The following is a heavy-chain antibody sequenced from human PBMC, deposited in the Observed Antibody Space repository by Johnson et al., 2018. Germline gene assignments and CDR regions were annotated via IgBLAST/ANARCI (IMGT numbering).Heavy chain of an antibody. CDR3: AGAPYGSSTSCHEQYYYYYMDV. J-gene: IGHJ6*03. CDR2: ISSSGSII. CDR1: GFTFSTYA. Sequence: EVQLVESGGGLVQPGGSLRLSCAASGFTFSTYAMSWVRQAPGKGLEWVSYISSSGSIIYYADSAKGRFPISRDSAKNSLYRQMNSLIAEDTSGYYFAGAPYGSSTSCHEQYYYYYMDVWGKGTTVTVSS. D-gene: IGHD2-2*01. V-gene: IGHV3-48*04.